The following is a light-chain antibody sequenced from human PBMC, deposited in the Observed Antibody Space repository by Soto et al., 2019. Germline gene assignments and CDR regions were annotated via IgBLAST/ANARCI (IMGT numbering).Light chain of an antibody. V-gene: IGLV2-11*01. CDR3: CSYAGGYTWV. CDR1: NSDVGNYNY. Sequence: QSALTQPRSVSGSPGQSVTISCTGTNSDVGNYNYVSWYQQHPGKAPKLMIYDVNMRPSGVPDRFSGSKSGNTASLTISGLQAEDEADYSCCSYAGGYTWVFGGGTKVTVL. CDR2: DVN. J-gene: IGLJ3*02.